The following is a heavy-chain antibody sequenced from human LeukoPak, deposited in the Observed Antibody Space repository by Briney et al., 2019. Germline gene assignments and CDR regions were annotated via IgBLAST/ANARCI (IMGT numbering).Heavy chain of an antibody. J-gene: IGHJ4*02. V-gene: IGHV1-18*01. CDR2: ISAYNGNT. CDR3: ARADDSSGYYEFDY. D-gene: IGHD3-22*01. Sequence: GASVKVSCKASGYTFTSYGISWVRQAPGQGLEWMGWISAYNGNTNYAQKLQGRVTMTTDTSTSTAYMELRSLRSDDTAVYYCARADDSSGYYEFDYWGQGTLVTVSS. CDR1: GYTFTSYG.